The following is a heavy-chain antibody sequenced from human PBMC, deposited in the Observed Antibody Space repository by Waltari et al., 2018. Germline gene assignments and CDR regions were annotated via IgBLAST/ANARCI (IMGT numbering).Heavy chain of an antibody. CDR1: GYPFSSYD. Sequence: QMQLVQSGAEVKKPGASVRVSCKASGYPFSSYDINWVRQATGQGLGWMGWLNPNTANTGYAQKFQGRVTMTRNTSTSTVYMELSSLRSEDSAIYYCASDSKGINAFDIWGQGTKVTVSA. CDR2: LNPNTANT. J-gene: IGHJ3*02. D-gene: IGHD4-4*01. V-gene: IGHV1-8*01. CDR3: ASDSKGINAFDI.